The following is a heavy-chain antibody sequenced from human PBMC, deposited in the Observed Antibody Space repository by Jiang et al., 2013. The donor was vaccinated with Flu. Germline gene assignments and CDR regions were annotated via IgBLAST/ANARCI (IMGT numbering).Heavy chain of an antibody. CDR2: IYWDDDK. Sequence: TSGVGVGWIRQPPGKALEWLALIYWDDDKRYSPSLRSRLTITKDTSKNQVVLTMTNMDPVDTATYYCAHNQGITIFGVPTIDFDIWGQGTMVTVSS. D-gene: IGHD3-3*01. CDR3: AHNQGITIFGVPTIDFDI. J-gene: IGHJ3*02. V-gene: IGHV2-5*02. CDR1: TSGVG.